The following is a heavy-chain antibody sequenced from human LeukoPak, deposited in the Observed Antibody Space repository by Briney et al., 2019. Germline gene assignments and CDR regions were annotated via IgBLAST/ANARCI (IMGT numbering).Heavy chain of an antibody. D-gene: IGHD1-26*01. CDR1: GFTFSSYV. CDR2: ITGSGDTA. Sequence: GGSLRLSCAASGFTFSSYVMTWVRQAPGKGLEWVSGITGSGDTAHYADSVKGRFTMSRDNYKNTVYLQMNSLRAEDTAVYYCAKTVGALDYWGQGTLVTVSS. V-gene: IGHV3-23*01. J-gene: IGHJ4*02. CDR3: AKTVGALDY.